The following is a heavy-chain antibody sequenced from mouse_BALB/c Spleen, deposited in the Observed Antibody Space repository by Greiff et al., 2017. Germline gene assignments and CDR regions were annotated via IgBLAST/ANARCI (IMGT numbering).Heavy chain of an antibody. D-gene: IGHD1-1*01. CDR2: INPSTGYP. J-gene: IGHJ2*01. CDR1: GYTFTSYW. V-gene: IGHV1-7*01. CDR3: ARAYYGSSWDY. Sequence: VQLQQSGAELAKPGASVKMSCKASGYTFTSYWMHWVKQRPGQGLEWIGYINPSTGYPEYNQKFKDKATLTEDKSSSTAYMQLSSLTSEDSAVYYCARAYYGSSWDYWGQGTTLTVSS.